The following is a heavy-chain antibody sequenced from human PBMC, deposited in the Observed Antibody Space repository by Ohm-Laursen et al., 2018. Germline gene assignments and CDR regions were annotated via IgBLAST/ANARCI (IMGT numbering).Heavy chain of an antibody. CDR2: ISSSSSYI. CDR1: GFTFGSYS. Sequence: SLRLSCSASGFTFGSYSMNWVRQAPGKGLEWVSSISSSSSYIYYADSVKGRFTISRDNAKNSLYLQMNSLRAEDTALYYCAKLASVYGIAVAGPFDYWGQGTLVTVSS. V-gene: IGHV3-21*04. J-gene: IGHJ4*02. D-gene: IGHD6-19*01. CDR3: AKLASVYGIAVAGPFDY.